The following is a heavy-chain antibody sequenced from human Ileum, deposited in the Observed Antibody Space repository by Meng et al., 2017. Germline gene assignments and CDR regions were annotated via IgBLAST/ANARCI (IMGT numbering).Heavy chain of an antibody. CDR1: GGSVSSGSYY. J-gene: IGHJ4*02. CDR3: VRHGGKYFDY. V-gene: IGHV4-61*01. D-gene: IGHD2-15*01. CDR2: IYYSGSP. Sequence: HVQLQESGPGLVRPSETLSLTCTVSGGSVSSGSYYWSWIRQPPGKGLEWIGYIYYSGSPNYNPSLESRVTISEDKSMNQFFMRLTSVTAADTAIFYCVRHGGKYFDYWGQGILVTVSS.